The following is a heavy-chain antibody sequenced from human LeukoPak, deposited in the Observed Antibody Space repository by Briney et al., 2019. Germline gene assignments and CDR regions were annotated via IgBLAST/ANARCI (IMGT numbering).Heavy chain of an antibody. CDR3: ARSSSGWYY. CDR1: GGSISSGGYD. D-gene: IGHD6-19*01. Sequence: SETLSLTCTVSGGSISSGGYDWSWIRQHPGKGLEWIGYIYYSGSTYYNPSLKSRVTISVDTSKNQFSLKLSSVTAADTAVYYCARSSSGWYYWGQGTLVTVSS. CDR2: IYYSGST. J-gene: IGHJ4*02. V-gene: IGHV4-31*03.